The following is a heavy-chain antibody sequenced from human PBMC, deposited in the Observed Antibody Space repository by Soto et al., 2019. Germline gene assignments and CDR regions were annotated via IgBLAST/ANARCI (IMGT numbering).Heavy chain of an antibody. CDR1: GYTFTSYG. CDR3: ARVLPPFDP. V-gene: IGHV1-18*01. Sequence: QVQLVQSGAEVKKPGASVKVSCKASGYTFTSYGISWVRQAPGQGLEWMGWINAYNGNTNYAQKLQGRVTMTTVTSWFTAYMELRSVTSEDTAVYYCARVLPPFDPWGEGTLVTVSS. J-gene: IGHJ5*02. CDR2: INAYNGNT.